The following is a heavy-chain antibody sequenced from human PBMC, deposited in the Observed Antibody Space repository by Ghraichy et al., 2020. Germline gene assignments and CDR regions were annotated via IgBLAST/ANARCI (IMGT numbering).Heavy chain of an antibody. D-gene: IGHD6-13*01. J-gene: IGHJ4*02. CDR3: ARRIASAGRSFDY. CDR2: ISSGGSTI. V-gene: IGHV3-48*01. CDR1: GFTFSSYS. Sequence: GGSLRLSCAASGFTFSSYSMNWVRQAPGKGLEWVSSISSGGSTINYADSVKGRFTVSRDNVENSLYLQMNSPRAEDTAVYYCARRIASAGRSFDYWGQGTLVTVSS.